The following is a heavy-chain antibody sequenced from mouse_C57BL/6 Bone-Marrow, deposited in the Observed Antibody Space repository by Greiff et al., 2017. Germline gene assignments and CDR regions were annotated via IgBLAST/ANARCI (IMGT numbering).Heavy chain of an antibody. Sequence: VQLKESGAELVRPGTSVKMSCKASGYTFTNYWIGWAKQRPGHGLEWIGDIYPGGGYTNYNEKFKGKATLTADKSSSTAYMQFSSLTSEDSAIYYCARWGTTTEYYFDGWGKGTTLTVSS. CDR3: ARWGTTTEYYFDG. V-gene: IGHV1-63*01. J-gene: IGHJ1*03. D-gene: IGHD2-14*01. CDR1: GYTFTNYW. CDR2: IYPGGGYT.